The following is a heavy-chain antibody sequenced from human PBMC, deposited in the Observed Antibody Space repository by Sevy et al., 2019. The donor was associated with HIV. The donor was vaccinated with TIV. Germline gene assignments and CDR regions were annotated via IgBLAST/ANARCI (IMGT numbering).Heavy chain of an antibody. J-gene: IGHJ4*02. Sequence: GGSLRLSCAASGFTFCSYAMNWVRQAPGKGLEWVSSINATSSNIYYADSVKGRFTISRDNAENSLYLQMNSVRAEDTAVYYCARDLFSGGNSVSGYWGQGTLVTVSS. CDR2: INATSSNI. CDR3: ARDLFSGGNSVSGY. V-gene: IGHV3-21*01. CDR1: GFTFCSYA. D-gene: IGHD2-15*01.